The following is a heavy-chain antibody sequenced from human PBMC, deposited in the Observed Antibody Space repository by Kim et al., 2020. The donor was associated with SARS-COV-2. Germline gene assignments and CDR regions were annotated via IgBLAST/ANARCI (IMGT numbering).Heavy chain of an antibody. CDR3: ARDSNMITFGGVVNYYYYGMDV. Sequence: GGSLRLSCAASGFTFSSYSMNWVRQAPGKGLEWVSSISSSSSYIYYADSVKGRFTISRDNAKNSLYLQMNSLRAEDTAVYYCARDSNMITFGGVVNYYYYGMDVWGQGTTVTVSS. CDR2: ISSSSSYI. D-gene: IGHD3-16*01. V-gene: IGHV3-21*01. J-gene: IGHJ6*02. CDR1: GFTFSSYS.